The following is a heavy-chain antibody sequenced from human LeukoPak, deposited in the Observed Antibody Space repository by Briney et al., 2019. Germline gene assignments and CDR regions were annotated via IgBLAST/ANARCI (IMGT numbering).Heavy chain of an antibody. CDR1: GFTFSSYW. Sequence: GGSLRLSCAASGFTFSSYWMSWVRQAPGKGLEWVANIKQDGSEKFYVDSVKGRFTISRDIAKNSLYLQMNSLRAEDTAVYYCVREARRYQLPGLNDYYYMDVWGKGTTVTVSS. CDR3: VREARRYQLPGLNDYYYMDV. J-gene: IGHJ6*03. D-gene: IGHD2-2*01. V-gene: IGHV3-7*01. CDR2: IKQDGSEK.